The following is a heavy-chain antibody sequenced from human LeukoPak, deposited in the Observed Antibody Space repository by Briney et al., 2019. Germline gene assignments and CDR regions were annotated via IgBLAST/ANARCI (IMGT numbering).Heavy chain of an antibody. V-gene: IGHV4-39*01. CDR1: GGSISSSSYS. CDR3: ARLYHSSPGDY. D-gene: IGHD3-22*01. J-gene: IGHJ4*02. Sequence: NPSETLSLTCTVSGGSISSSSYSWGWIRQPPGKGREWIGSGYYSGSTYYNPSLKSRVTISVDTSKNQFSLKLSSVTAADTAVYYCARLYHSSPGDYWGQGTLVTVSS. CDR2: GYYSGST.